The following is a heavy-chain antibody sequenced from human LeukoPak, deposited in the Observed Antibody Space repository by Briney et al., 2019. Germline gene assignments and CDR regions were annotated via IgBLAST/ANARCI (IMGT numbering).Heavy chain of an antibody. CDR3: AKDAEHSSGWYGSDFDY. Sequence: GGSLRLSCAVSGFTFSSYGMHWVRQAPGKGLEWVAFIRYDGSNKYYADSVEGRFTISRDNSKNTLYLQMNSLRAEDTAVYYCAKDAEHSSGWYGSDFDYWGQGTLVTVSS. V-gene: IGHV3-30*02. CDR2: IRYDGSNK. CDR1: GFTFSSYG. D-gene: IGHD6-19*01. J-gene: IGHJ4*02.